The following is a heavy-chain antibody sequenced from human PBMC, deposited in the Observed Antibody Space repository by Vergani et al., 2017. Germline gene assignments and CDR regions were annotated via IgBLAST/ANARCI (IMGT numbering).Heavy chain of an antibody. V-gene: IGHV4-61*02. CDR2: VYTSGMT. Sequence: QVQLQESGPRLVRPSQTLSLTCTVSGGSINTGAYYWSWIRQPAGKGLEWIGRVYTSGMTNYNPSLKSRVTILVDRSKSQLSLKLISVTAGDTAVYFCARELSYYYGSGSDDYNPYYYEGMDVWGPGTTVTVSS. J-gene: IGHJ6*02. CDR1: GGSINTGAYY. D-gene: IGHD3-10*01. CDR3: ARELSYYYGSGSDDYNPYYYEGMDV.